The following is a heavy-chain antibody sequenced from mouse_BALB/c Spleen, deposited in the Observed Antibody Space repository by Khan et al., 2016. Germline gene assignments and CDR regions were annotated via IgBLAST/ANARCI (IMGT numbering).Heavy chain of an antibody. V-gene: IGHV6-6*02. CDR3: TRQLGLRDY. CDR1: GLTFRNYW. D-gene: IGHD3-1*01. J-gene: IGHJ2*01. CDR2: ISCKSNNYAT. Sequence: THEVYGGGLVQCGGSMKRSCVDAGLTFRNYWMHWVRQSPEKESEQVSEISCKSNNYATHYAESVKGRFTISRDDSKSSVYLQMNNLRAEDTGIYYCTRQLGLRDYWGQGTTLTVSS.